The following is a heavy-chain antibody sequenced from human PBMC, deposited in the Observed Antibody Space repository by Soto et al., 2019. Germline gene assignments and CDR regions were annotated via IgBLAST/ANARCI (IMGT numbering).Heavy chain of an antibody. CDR3: ARVYCGGDFYSGSYYYSGMDV. J-gene: IGHJ6*02. V-gene: IGHV3-33*01. CDR2: IWYDGSNK. D-gene: IGHD2-21*02. CDR1: GFTFSSYG. Sequence: GGSLRLSCAASGFTFSSYGMHWVRQAPGKGLEWVAVIWYDGSNKYYADSVKGRFTISRDNSKNTLYLQMNSLRAEDTAVYYCARVYCGGDFYSGSYYYSGMDVWGQGTTVTVSS.